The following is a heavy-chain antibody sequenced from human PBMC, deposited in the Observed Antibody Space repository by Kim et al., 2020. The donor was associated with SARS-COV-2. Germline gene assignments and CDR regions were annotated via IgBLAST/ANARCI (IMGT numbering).Heavy chain of an antibody. D-gene: IGHD7-27*01. CDR2: INPNSGDT. V-gene: IGHV1-2*02. Sequence: ASVKVSCKASGYAFTGFYMHWVRQAPGQGLEWMGWINPNSGDTNYAQKFQGRVTVTRDTSINTAYVELSSLRSDDTAVYYCARSRTNGDAEYFQYWGQGTLVTVSS. J-gene: IGHJ1*01. CDR3: ARSRTNGDAEYFQY. CDR1: GYAFTGFY.